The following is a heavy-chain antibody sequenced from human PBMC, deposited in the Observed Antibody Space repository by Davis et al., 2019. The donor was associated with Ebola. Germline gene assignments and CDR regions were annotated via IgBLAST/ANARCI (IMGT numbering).Heavy chain of an antibody. J-gene: IGHJ4*02. CDR1: GFTFSSYS. D-gene: IGHD6-19*01. CDR2: ISSSSSYI. CDR3: ARDPKISSGWYEYYFDY. Sequence: PGGSLRLSCAASGFTFSSYSMNWVRQAPGKGLEWVSSISSSSSYIYYADSVKGRFTISRDNAKNSLYLQMNSLRAEDTAVYYCARDPKISSGWYEYYFDYWGQGTLVTVSS. V-gene: IGHV3-21*01.